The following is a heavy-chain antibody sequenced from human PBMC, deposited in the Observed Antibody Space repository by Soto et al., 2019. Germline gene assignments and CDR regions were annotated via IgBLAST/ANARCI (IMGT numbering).Heavy chain of an antibody. J-gene: IGHJ4*02. CDR2: ISAYNGNT. V-gene: IGHV1-18*01. CDR1: GYTFTSYG. D-gene: IGHD6-6*01. CDR3: AREGHRSIAARPSFDY. Sequence: VKVSCKASGYTFTSYGISWVRQAPGQGLEWMGWISAYNGNTNYAQKPQGRVTMTIDTSTSTAYMELRSLRSDDTAVYYCAREGHRSIAARPSFDYWGQGTLVTVSS.